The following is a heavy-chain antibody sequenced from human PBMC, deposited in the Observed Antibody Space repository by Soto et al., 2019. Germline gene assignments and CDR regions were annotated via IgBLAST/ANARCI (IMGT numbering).Heavy chain of an antibody. CDR2: INPNSGGT. Sequence: NVACKAAGYAFTGYYMHWLRQAPGQGLEWMGWINPNSGGTNYAQKFQGWVTMTRDTSISTAYMELSRLRSDDTAVYYCARTGFSSSSPFDYWGQGTLVTVSS. V-gene: IGHV1-2*04. D-gene: IGHD6-6*01. J-gene: IGHJ4*02. CDR3: ARTGFSSSSPFDY. CDR1: GYAFTGYY.